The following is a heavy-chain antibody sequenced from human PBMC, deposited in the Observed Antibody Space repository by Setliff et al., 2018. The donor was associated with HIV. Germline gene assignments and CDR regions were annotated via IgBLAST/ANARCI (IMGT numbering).Heavy chain of an antibody. CDR2: IYTSGST. V-gene: IGHV4-61*09. CDR3: ARDRLYCSGGSCYSVGPNDVFDI. Sequence: PSETLSLTCTVSGGSISSGSYYWSWIRQPAGKGLEWIGHIYTSGSTNYNPSLRSRVTISVDTSKNQFSLKLSSVTAADTAVYYCARDRLYCSGGSCYSVGPNDVFDIWGQGTMVTVSS. J-gene: IGHJ3*02. CDR1: GGSISSGSYY. D-gene: IGHD2-15*01.